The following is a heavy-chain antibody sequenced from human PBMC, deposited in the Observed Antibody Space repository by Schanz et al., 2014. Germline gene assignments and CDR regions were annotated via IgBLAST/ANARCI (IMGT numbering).Heavy chain of an antibody. J-gene: IGHJ4*02. D-gene: IGHD2-21*01. V-gene: IGHV1-69*04. CDR2: IIPIHGIV. CDR3: ARDRLECGAECYSVEVFEI. Sequence: QVQLVQSGAEVKKPGSSMKVSCKASGGTFSTYPINWLRQAPGQGLEWMGRIIPIHGIVNYAQRFQDRVRSTADKSTSTAYMELSSLRSDDTAVYYCARDRLECGAECYSVEVFEIWGQGTLVIVSS. CDR1: GGTFSTYP.